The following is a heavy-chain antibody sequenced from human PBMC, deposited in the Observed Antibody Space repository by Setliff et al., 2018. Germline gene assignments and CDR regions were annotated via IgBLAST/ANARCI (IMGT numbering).Heavy chain of an antibody. D-gene: IGHD3-9*01. CDR1: GYTFTSYG. Sequence: GASVKVSCKSSGYTFTSYGVSWVRQAPGQGLEWMGWVNPYNGDTKNAQKFQGRVAMTTYTSTATVFMELRRLRSDDTAVYYCARQDILTSYYMFDYWGQGTLVTVSS. V-gene: IGHV1-18*01. J-gene: IGHJ4*02. CDR2: VNPYNGDT. CDR3: ARQDILTSYYMFDY.